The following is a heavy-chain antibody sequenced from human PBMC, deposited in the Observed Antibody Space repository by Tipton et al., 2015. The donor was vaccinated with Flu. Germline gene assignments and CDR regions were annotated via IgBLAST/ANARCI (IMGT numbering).Heavy chain of an antibody. CDR1: GFTFSSYD. CDR2: INTGGNT. CDR3: ARAGNNYYGMDV. D-gene: IGHD1/OR15-1a*01. J-gene: IGHJ6*02. Sequence: SLRLSCVASGFTFSSYDMHWVRQATGKGLEWVSAINTGGNTFYPDSVKGRFTISRENAKNSLYLQLNSLRAGDTAVYYCARAGNNYYGMDVWGQGP. V-gene: IGHV3-13*01.